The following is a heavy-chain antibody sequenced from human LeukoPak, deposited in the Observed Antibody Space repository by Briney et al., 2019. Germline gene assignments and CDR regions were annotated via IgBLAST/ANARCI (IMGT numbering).Heavy chain of an antibody. CDR2: ISGSGLST. V-gene: IGHV3-23*01. CDR3: AKDGDYGDYWHYNYMDV. J-gene: IGHJ6*03. Sequence: GGSLRLSCGASGFIFTRYVMNWVRQSPGKGLEWVPGISGSGLSTFYADSVKGRFTISRDNSKNTLFLHMNSLRAEDTAVYYCAKDGDYGDYWHYNYMDVWGKGTTVTISS. D-gene: IGHD4-17*01. CDR1: GFIFTRYV.